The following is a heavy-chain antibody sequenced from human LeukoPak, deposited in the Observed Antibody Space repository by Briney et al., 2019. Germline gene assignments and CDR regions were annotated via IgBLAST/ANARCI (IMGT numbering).Heavy chain of an antibody. J-gene: IGHJ5*02. V-gene: IGHV1-2*02. CDR2: INPNSGGT. D-gene: IGHD6-13*01. CDR1: GYTFTGYY. Sequence: ASVKVSCKASGYTFTGYYMHWVRQAPGQGLEWMGWINPNSGGTNYAQKFQGRVTMTRDTSISTAYMELSRLRSDDTAVYYCARASSESAYSSSLDWFDPWGQGTLVTVS. CDR3: ARASSESAYSSSLDWFDP.